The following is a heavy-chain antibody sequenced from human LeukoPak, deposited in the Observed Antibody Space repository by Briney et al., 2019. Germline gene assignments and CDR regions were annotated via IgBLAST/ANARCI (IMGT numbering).Heavy chain of an antibody. J-gene: IGHJ4*02. CDR3: ARYVRMGGIAR. CDR1: GGSISSYY. D-gene: IGHD3-10*02. V-gene: IGHV4-59*08. Sequence: SETLSLSCTVSGGSISSYYWSWIRHPPGKGLEWIGYIYYSGSTNYNPSLKSRVTISVDTSKNQFSLKLSSVTAADTAVYYCARYVRMGGIARWGQGTLVTVSS. CDR2: IYYSGST.